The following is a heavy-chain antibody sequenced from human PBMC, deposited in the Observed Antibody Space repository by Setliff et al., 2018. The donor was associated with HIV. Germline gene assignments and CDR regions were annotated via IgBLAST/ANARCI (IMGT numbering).Heavy chain of an antibody. Sequence: SETLSLTCYVTDDPISSYYWSWVRQPAGKGLEWIGRLYVSGSTNYNPSLKSRVTISVDTSKNQFSLKLSSVTAADTAVYYCARETGSYSSGWYWGDAIDIWGQGTMVTVSS. D-gene: IGHD6-19*01. V-gene: IGHV4-4*07. CDR1: DDPISSYY. J-gene: IGHJ3*02. CDR2: LYVSGST. CDR3: ARETGSYSSGWYWGDAIDI.